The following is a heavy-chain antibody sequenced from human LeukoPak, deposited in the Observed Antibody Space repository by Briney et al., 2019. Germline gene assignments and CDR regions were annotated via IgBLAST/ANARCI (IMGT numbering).Heavy chain of an antibody. J-gene: IGHJ4*02. Sequence: GGSLRLSCAASGFTFSSSWMHWVRQGPGKGQVWVSRIISDGSSTSYADSVKGRFTISRDNSKNTLYLQMNSLRAEDTAVYYCAKDPTPNGRYFDYWGQGTLVTVSS. CDR3: AKDPTPNGRYFDY. V-gene: IGHV3-74*01. CDR1: GFTFSSSW. CDR2: IISDGSST.